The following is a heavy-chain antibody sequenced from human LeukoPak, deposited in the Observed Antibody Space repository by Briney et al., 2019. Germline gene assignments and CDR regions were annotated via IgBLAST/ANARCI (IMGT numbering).Heavy chain of an antibody. Sequence: KPSETLSLTCAVYGGSFSGYYWSWIRQPPGKGLEWIGEINHSGSTNYNPSLKSRVTISVDTSKNQFSLKLSSVTAADTAVYYCAREERSYDILTGYYTAWFDPWAREPWSPSPQ. V-gene: IGHV4-34*01. CDR2: INHSGST. J-gene: IGHJ5*02. CDR3: AREERSYDILTGYYTAWFDP. D-gene: IGHD3-9*01. CDR1: GGSFSGYY.